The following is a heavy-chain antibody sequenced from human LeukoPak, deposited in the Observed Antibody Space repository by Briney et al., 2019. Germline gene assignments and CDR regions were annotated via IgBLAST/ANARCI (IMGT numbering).Heavy chain of an antibody. CDR3: ATEGAGFDN. CDR1: VFTFNDYY. V-gene: IGHV3-11*05. J-gene: IGHJ5*02. CDR2: INVGGCNT. Sequence: GGSLRLSCAASVFTFNDYYMSGVRQAPGKGLEWVSYINVGGCNTHYSDSVKGRFTISRDNAKKTLYLEMNNLRAEDTAVYYCATEGAGFDNWGQGVLVTVSS.